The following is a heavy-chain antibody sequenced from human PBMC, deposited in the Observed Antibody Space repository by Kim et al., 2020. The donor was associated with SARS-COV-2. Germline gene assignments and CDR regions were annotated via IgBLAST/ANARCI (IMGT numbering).Heavy chain of an antibody. CDR1: GFTFRHHW. Sequence: GGSLRLSCAVSGFTFRHHWMHWVRQAPGKGLVWVSHTNSDGSGTGYAESVKGRFTISRDNSRNTLYLQLNSLRAEDTAVYYCARPRERYSGSSLDYWGQGTLVTVSS. CDR2: TNSDGSGT. D-gene: IGHD1-26*01. V-gene: IGHV3-74*01. J-gene: IGHJ4*02. CDR3: ARPRERYSGSSLDY.